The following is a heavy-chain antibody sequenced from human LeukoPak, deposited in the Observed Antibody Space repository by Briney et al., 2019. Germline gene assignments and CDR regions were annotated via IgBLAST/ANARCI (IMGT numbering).Heavy chain of an antibody. Sequence: SQTLSLTCTVSGGSISSGDYYWSWIRQPPGKGLEWIGYIYYSGSTYYNPSLKSRVTISVDTSKNQFSLKLSSVTAADTAVYYCARKYYYDSSGENAFDIWGQGTMVTVSS. J-gene: IGHJ3*02. D-gene: IGHD3-22*01. CDR2: IYYSGST. CDR3: ARKYYYDSSGENAFDI. V-gene: IGHV4-30-4*01. CDR1: GGSISSGDYY.